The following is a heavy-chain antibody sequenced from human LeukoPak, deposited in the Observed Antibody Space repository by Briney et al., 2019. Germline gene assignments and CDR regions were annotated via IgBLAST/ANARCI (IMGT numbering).Heavy chain of an antibody. CDR2: ISSSGGST. CDR3: ATRYYFDY. J-gene: IGHJ4*02. CDR1: GFTFSNYA. V-gene: IGHV3-23*01. Sequence: GGSLRLSCAASGFTFSNYAMNWVRQAPGKGLEWVSAISSSGGSTFYADSVQGRFTISRDTSKNTLYLQMNSLRAEDTAVYYCATRYYFDYWGQGTLVTVSS.